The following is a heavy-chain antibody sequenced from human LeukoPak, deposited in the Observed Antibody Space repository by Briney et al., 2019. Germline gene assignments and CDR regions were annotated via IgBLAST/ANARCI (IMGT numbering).Heavy chain of an antibody. CDR2: IYYSGST. CDR3: ARHLSSGWYGGPGAPDY. V-gene: IGHV4-39*01. CDR1: GGSISSSSYY. J-gene: IGHJ4*02. D-gene: IGHD6-19*01. Sequence: TSETLSLTCTVSGGSISSSSYYWGWIRQPPGKGLEWIGSIYYSGSTYYNPSLKSRVTISVDTSKNQFSLKLSSVTAADTAVYYCARHLSSGWYGGPGAPDYWGQGTLVTVSS.